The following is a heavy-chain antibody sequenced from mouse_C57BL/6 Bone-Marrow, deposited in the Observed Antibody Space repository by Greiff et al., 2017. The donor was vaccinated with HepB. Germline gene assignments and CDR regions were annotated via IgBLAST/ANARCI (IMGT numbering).Heavy chain of an antibody. CDR1: GYSFTGYY. J-gene: IGHJ1*03. Sequence: EVKLEESGPELVKPGASVKISCKASGYSFTGYYMNWVKQSPEKSLEWIGEINPSTGGTTYNQKFKAKATLTVDKSSSTAYMQLKSLTSEDSADYYCARRGSSYDLYVDVWGTGTTVTVAS. D-gene: IGHD1-1*01. CDR3: ARRGSSYDLYVDV. CDR2: INPSTGGT. V-gene: IGHV1-42*01.